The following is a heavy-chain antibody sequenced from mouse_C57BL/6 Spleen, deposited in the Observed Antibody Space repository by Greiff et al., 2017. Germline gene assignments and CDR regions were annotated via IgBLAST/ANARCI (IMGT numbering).Heavy chain of an antibody. V-gene: IGHV5-4*01. CDR3: ARDTAQATSYFDY. CDR2: ISDGGSYT. Sequence: EVMLVESGGGLVKPGGSLKLSCAASGFTFSSYAMSWVRQTPEKRLEWVATISDGGSYTYYPDNVKGRFTISRDNAKNNLYLQMSHLKSEDTAMYYCARDTAQATSYFDYWGQGTTLTVSS. J-gene: IGHJ2*01. D-gene: IGHD3-2*02. CDR1: GFTFSSYA.